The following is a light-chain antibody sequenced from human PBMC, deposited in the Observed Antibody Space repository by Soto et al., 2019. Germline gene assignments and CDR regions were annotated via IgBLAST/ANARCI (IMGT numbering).Light chain of an antibody. J-gene: IGLJ3*02. Sequence: QSVLTQPPSASGTPGQTVTISCSGSGSNIGENAVNWYQHLPGTAPQLLIYSNALRPSGVPHRFSGSKSGTAGSLAISGPQSEDEAHYYCAAWDDSLKAMLFGGGTKLTVL. CDR1: GSNIGENA. CDR3: AAWDDSLKAML. CDR2: SNA. V-gene: IGLV1-44*01.